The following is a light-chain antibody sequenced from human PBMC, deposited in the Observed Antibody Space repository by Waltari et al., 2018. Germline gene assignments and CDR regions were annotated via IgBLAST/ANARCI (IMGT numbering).Light chain of an antibody. V-gene: IGKV3-15*01. CDR2: GAS. CDR3: QQYNNWPLMYT. J-gene: IGKJ2*01. Sequence: IVMTQSPATLSVSPGERATLSSSASQSVSSNLAWYQQKPVQAPRLLMYGASTRATGIPARFSGSGSGTEFTLTISSMQSEDFAVYYCQQYNNWPLMYTFGQGTKLEIK. CDR1: QSVSSN.